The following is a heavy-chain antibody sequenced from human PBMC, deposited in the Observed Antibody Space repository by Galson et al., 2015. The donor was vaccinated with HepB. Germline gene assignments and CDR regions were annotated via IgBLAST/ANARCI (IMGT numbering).Heavy chain of an antibody. CDR1: GFNFSNYL. D-gene: IGHD3-9*01. CDR2: ISYDGSNQ. J-gene: IGHJ3*02. CDR3: ATDLEPLRYSDWWGPDAFDI. Sequence: SLRPSCAASGFNFSNYLRHIHWVRQAPGKGLEWVVVISYDGSNQFSADSVSGRFTLPRDTSKNTLYLQMNSLRGEDTAVYYCATDLEPLRYSDWWGPDAFDIWGQGTLVTVSS. V-gene: IGHV3-30-3*01.